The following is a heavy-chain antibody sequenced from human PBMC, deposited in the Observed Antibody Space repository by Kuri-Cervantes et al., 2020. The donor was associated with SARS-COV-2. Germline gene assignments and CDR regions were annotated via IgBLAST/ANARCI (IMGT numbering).Heavy chain of an antibody. J-gene: IGHJ4*02. Sequence: LSLTCAASGFTFSSYAMSWVRPAPGKGLEWVSAISGSGGSTYYADSVKGRFTISRDNSKNTLYLQMNSLRAEDTAVYYCAPSTGDNGYWGQGTLVTVSS. CDR2: ISGSGGST. CDR1: GFTFSSYA. D-gene: IGHD7-27*01. V-gene: IGHV3-23*01. CDR3: APSTGDNGY.